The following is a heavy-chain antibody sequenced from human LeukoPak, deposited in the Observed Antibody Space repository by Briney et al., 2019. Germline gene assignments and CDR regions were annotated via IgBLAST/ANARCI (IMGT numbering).Heavy chain of an antibody. V-gene: IGHV3-23*01. CDR1: GFTFNNYA. CDR2: ISDSGSAT. J-gene: IGHJ4*02. CDR3: AKRSCGGGSCNFDY. Sequence: GGSLRLSCAASGFTFNNYAMSWVRQASGKGLEWVSAISDSGSATNYADSVKGRFTISRDNSKNTLYLQMNSLGAEDTAVYYCAKRSCGGGSCNFDYWGQGTLVTVSS. D-gene: IGHD2-15*01.